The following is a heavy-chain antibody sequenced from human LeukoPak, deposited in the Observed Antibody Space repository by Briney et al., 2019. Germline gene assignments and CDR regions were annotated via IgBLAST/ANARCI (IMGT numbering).Heavy chain of an antibody. J-gene: IGHJ6*02. CDR3: AKKSGSYYYYGMDV. CDR2: ISGSGGST. Sequence: GGSLRLSCAASGFTFSSYAMSWVRQAPGKGLEWVSAISGSGGSTYYADSVKGRFTISRDNSKNTLYLQMNSLRAEDTAVYYCAKKSGSYYYYGMDVWGQGTTVTVSS. V-gene: IGHV3-23*01. D-gene: IGHD1-26*01. CDR1: GFTFSSYA.